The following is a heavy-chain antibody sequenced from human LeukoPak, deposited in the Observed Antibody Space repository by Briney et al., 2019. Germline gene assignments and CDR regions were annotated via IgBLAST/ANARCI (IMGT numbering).Heavy chain of an antibody. D-gene: IGHD3-3*01. J-gene: IGHJ4*02. CDR2: INPNSGGT. Sequence: GASVKVSCKASGYTFTGYYMHWVRQAPGQGLEWMGWINPNSGGTNYAQKFQGRVTMTRDTSISTAYMELSRLRSDDTAVYYCARVENYDFRSGYYPWYFDYWGQGTLVTVSS. CDR3: ARVENYDFRSGYYPWYFDY. CDR1: GYTFTGYY. V-gene: IGHV1-2*02.